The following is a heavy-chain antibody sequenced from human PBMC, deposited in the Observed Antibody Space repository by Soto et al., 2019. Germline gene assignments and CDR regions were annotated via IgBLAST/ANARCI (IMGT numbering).Heavy chain of an antibody. Sequence: AAVKVSCKASGYTFTTYGIHWVRQASGQSLEWMGWINTGNGITIYSQKFQGRVTFTRDTSASTAYMDLNSLSSEDTAVYYCARVYSSTIRGYYGMDVWGQGTSVTVSS. D-gene: IGHD6-13*01. CDR1: GYTFTTYG. V-gene: IGHV1-3*04. CDR3: ARVYSSTIRGYYGMDV. J-gene: IGHJ6*01. CDR2: INTGNGIT.